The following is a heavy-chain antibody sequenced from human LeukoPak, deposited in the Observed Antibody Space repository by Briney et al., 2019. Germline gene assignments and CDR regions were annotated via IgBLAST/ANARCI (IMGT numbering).Heavy chain of an antibody. V-gene: IGHV3-23*01. J-gene: IGHJ4*02. Sequence: GWSLTLSCAVSGFTFNNFAMSWVRQAPGTGLEWVSAISGSAGSTYYADSVKGRFTISRDNSKNTLYLQMDSLGAEDTAVYFCAKGSVAATYKFDCGGQGTLVTVSS. D-gene: IGHD6-19*01. CDR3: AKGSVAATYKFDC. CDR1: GFTFNNFA. CDR2: ISGSAGST.